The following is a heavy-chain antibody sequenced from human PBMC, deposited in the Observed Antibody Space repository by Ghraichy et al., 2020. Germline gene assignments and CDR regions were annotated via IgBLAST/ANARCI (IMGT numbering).Heavy chain of an antibody. D-gene: IGHD1-14*01. V-gene: IGHV4-59*08. J-gene: IGHJ6*03. CDR2: IYYIGST. Sequence: SETPSLTCTVSGGSISSYYWSWIRQPPGKGLEWIGYIYYIGSTNYNPSLKSRVTISVDTSKNQFSLKLSSVTAADTAVYYCARLVRIRLPNYYYYYYMDVWGKGTTVTVSS. CDR3: ARLVRIRLPNYYYYYYMDV. CDR1: GGSISSYY.